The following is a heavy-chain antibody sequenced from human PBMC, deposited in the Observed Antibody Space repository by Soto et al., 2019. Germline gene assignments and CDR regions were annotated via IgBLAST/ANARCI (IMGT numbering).Heavy chain of an antibody. J-gene: IGHJ5*02. CDR2: FVPMFGSA. CDR3: AREDDTTGHYSWFDP. D-gene: IGHD3-9*01. V-gene: IGHV1-69*13. Sequence: SVKVSCKPSGTTFDSFTFSWVRQAPGQGLEWMGGFVPMFGSASIAQRFQGRVRITADASTGTGFMELSDLRSEDSAIYYCAREDDTTGHYSWFDPWGPGTLVTVSS. CDR1: GTTFDSFT.